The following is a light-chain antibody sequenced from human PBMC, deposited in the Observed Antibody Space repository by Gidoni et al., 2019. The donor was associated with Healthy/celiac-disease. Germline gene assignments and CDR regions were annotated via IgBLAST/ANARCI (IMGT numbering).Light chain of an antibody. CDR1: QSISSN. J-gene: IGKJ2*01. CDR2: AAS. CDR3: QQSYSTPPYT. Sequence: DIQMTQSPSSLYASLGDRVTITCRASQSISSNLNWYQQKPGNAPKLLIYAASSLQSGVPSRFSGSGSGTDFTLTISSLQPEDFATYYCQQSYSTPPYTFGQGTKLEIK. V-gene: IGKV1-39*01.